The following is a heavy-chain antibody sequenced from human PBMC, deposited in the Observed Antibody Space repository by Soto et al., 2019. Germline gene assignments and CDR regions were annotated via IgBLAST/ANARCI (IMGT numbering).Heavy chain of an antibody. D-gene: IGHD3-16*01. CDR3: ARSWVTGKGGMDG. CDR1: GYTFTSYG. V-gene: IGHV1-18*01. Sequence: QVQLVQSGGEVKKPGASVKVSCKASGYTFTSYGFSWVRQAPGQGLEWMGWINGYTGNTHYAQKFQGRVTMTIDTSTSTAYMELWTLISDDTAVYYCARSWVTGKGGMDGWGQGTRVTVSS. CDR2: INGYTGNT. J-gene: IGHJ6*02.